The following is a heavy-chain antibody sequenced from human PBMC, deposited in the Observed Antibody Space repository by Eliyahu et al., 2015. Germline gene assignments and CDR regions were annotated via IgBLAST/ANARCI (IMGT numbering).Heavy chain of an antibody. Sequence: QVQLQESGPGLVKPSQTLSLTCTVPXDSISSGDYYWTWIRQPPGKGLXWIGYIYYSGGPYYNPSLEXRVTISLDTSKNQFSLKLNSVTAADTAVYYCVTERRADVNYFDXWGQGTLVTVSS. V-gene: IGHV4-30-4*01. CDR1: XDSISSGDYY. D-gene: IGHD2/OR15-2a*01. J-gene: IGHJ4*02. CDR3: VTERRADVNYFDX. CDR2: IYYSGGP.